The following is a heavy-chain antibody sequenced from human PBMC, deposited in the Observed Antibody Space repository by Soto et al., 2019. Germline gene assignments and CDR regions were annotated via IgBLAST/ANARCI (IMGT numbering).Heavy chain of an antibody. V-gene: IGHV4-31*03. CDR1: GGSMTSGDYY. CDR3: ARAGAPGFISYYYYYMDV. J-gene: IGHJ6*03. D-gene: IGHD3-10*01. CDR2: IYNSGSA. Sequence: QVQLQESGPGLVKPSQTLSLTCTVSGGSMTSGDYYWSWIRQHPGKGLEWIGYIYNSGSAYYNPSLKRRVTVSVDTSKNQFSLKLSSVTAADTAVYYCARAGAPGFISYYYYYMDVWGEGTTVTVSS.